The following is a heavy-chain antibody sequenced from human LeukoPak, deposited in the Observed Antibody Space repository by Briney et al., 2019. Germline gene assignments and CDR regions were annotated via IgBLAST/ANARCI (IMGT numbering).Heavy chain of an antibody. CDR3: ARYPNADYKWYFDR. J-gene: IGHJ2*01. CDR2: MSIRRRAR. V-gene: IGHV3-21*06. CDR1: GYTFSSYS. Sequence: GGALRLSCAPSGYTFSSYSMNWVRHALGKGPGCVSYMSIRRRARYYADSVKRRFTISKDNAKNSLYLQMDSVRAEDTAVYYCARYPNADYKWYFDRWGRGTLVTVSS. D-gene: IGHD4/OR15-4a*01.